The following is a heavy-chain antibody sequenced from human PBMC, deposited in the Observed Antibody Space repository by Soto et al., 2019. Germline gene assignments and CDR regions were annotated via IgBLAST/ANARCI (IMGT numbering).Heavy chain of an antibody. CDR1: GFTLSDYY. CDR2: ISSGRSST. Sequence: PGRFMRLSCAVSGFTLSDYYMSWIRQAPGKGLEWVSYISSGRSSTNYADSVKGRFTISRDSAKNSLYLQMNSLRAEDTAVYYCARVAPPQDYWGQGTLVTVSS. CDR3: ARVAPPQDY. V-gene: IGHV3-11*05. J-gene: IGHJ4*02.